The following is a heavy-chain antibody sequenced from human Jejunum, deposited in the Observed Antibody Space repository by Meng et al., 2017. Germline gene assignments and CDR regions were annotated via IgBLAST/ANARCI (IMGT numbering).Heavy chain of an antibody. Sequence: GESLKISCAASGFGFHTYWMSWVRQSPGKGLEWVANIKQDGSEEYYVDSVKGRFTISRDNAKQSLYLQMNSLRVEDTAVFYCARSLVPWYGYYGLDVWGQGTTVTVSS. CDR3: ARSLVPWYGYYGLDV. CDR1: GFGFHTYW. D-gene: IGHD3-10*01. V-gene: IGHV3-7*01. CDR2: IKQDGSEE. J-gene: IGHJ6*02.